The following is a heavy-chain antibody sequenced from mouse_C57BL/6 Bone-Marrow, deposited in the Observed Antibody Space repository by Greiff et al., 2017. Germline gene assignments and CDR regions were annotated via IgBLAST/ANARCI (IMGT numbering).Heavy chain of an antibody. Sequence: QVQLQQPGAELVRPGSSVKLSCKASGYTFTSYWMHWVKQRPIQGLEWIGSIDPSDSETHYNQKFKDKATLTVDKSSSTAYMQLSSLTSADSAVYYCARFPSIYYYGSSPFYAMDYWGQGTSVTVSS. CDR2: IDPSDSET. D-gene: IGHD1-1*01. V-gene: IGHV1-52*01. CDR1: GYTFTSYW. J-gene: IGHJ4*01. CDR3: ARFPSIYYYGSSPFYAMDY.